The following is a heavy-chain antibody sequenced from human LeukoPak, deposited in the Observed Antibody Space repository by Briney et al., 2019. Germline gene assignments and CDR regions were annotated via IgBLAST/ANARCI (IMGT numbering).Heavy chain of an antibody. D-gene: IGHD5-18*01. Sequence: QSGGSLRLSCAASGFTFSSYGMHWVRQAPGKGLEWVAVISYDGSNKYYADSVKGRFTISRDNSKNTLYLQMNSLRAEDTAVYYCAKDLRSWTAMVPFDYWGQGTLVTVSS. V-gene: IGHV3-30*18. CDR1: GFTFSSYG. CDR2: ISYDGSNK. CDR3: AKDLRSWTAMVPFDY. J-gene: IGHJ4*02.